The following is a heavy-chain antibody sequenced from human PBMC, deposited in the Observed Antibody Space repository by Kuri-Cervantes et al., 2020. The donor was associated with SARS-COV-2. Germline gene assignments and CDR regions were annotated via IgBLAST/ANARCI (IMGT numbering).Heavy chain of an antibody. J-gene: IGHJ4*02. Sequence: SGPTLVISTQTPTLTCTFSGFSLTSSGVVVGWIRQPPGKALEWLAIIYWNDDKRYSPSLQNRHTITKYTSKNQVVLTMTNMDPVDTATYYCAHQGVLLGWVLYGGDTYTSREYSDYWGQGTLVTVSS. V-gene: IGHV2-5*01. CDR2: IYWNDDK. D-gene: IGHD3-3*01. CDR1: GFSLTSSGVV. CDR3: AHQGVLLGWVLYGGDTYTSREYSDY.